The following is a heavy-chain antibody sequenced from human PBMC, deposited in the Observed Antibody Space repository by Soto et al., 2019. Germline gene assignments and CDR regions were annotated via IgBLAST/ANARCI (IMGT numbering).Heavy chain of an antibody. CDR3: ARVERKVPRTMNYFHVMDV. V-gene: IGHV1-69*06. CDR2: IIPLFGTT. CDR1: GGTLGSYG. D-gene: IGHD3-22*01. Sequence: QVQLVQSGAEVKKPGSSVNVSCKVSGGTLGSYGFSWVRQAPGQGLEWMGGIIPLFGTTTYAQKFQGRVTITADKSTSTAYMQVSSLRFEDTAVYYCARVERKVPRTMNYFHVMDVWGQGTTVTVS. J-gene: IGHJ6*02.